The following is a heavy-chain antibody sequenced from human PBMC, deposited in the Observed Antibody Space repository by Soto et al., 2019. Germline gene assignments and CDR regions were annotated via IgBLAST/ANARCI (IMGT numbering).Heavy chain of an antibody. Sequence: ASVKVSCKASGYTFTSYGISWVRQAPGQGLEWMGWISAYNGNTNYAQKLQDRVTMTTDTSTSTAYMELRSLRSDDTAVYYCARDDLQWELRLYYYSGMDVWGQGTTVTVSS. V-gene: IGHV1-18*01. D-gene: IGHD1-26*01. CDR1: GYTFTSYG. J-gene: IGHJ6*02. CDR2: ISAYNGNT. CDR3: ARDDLQWELRLYYYSGMDV.